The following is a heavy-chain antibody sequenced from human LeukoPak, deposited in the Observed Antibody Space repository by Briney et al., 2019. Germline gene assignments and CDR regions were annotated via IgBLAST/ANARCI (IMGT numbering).Heavy chain of an antibody. J-gene: IGHJ6*03. CDR2: ISGSGGST. D-gene: IGHD2-2*01. CDR1: GFTFSSYA. CDR3: AKCEYQLLWNYYYMDV. V-gene: IGHV3-23*01. Sequence: PGGSLRLSCAASGFTFSSYAMSWVRQAPGKGLEWVSAISGSGGSTYYADFVKGRFTISRDNSKNTLYLQMNSLRAEDTAVYYCAKCEYQLLWNYYYMDVWGKGTTVTVSS.